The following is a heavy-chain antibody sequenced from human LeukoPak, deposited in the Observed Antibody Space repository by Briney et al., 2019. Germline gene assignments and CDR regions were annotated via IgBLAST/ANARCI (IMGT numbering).Heavy chain of an antibody. V-gene: IGHV3-23*01. CDR1: GFTFSSYA. CDR3: AKDPLGMRYFDY. J-gene: IGHJ4*02. CDR2: ISGSGGST. Sequence: PGGSLRLSCAASGFTFSSYAMSWVRQAPGKGLEWVSGISGSGGSTNYEDSVKGRFTISRDNSKKTLYLQMNSLRAKDTAVYYCAKDPLGMRYFDYWGQGTLVTVSS. D-gene: IGHD3-16*01.